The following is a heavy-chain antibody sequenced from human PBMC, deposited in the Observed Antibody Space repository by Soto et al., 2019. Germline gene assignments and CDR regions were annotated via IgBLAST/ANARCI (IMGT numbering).Heavy chain of an antibody. CDR1: GGSISSYY. D-gene: IGHD3-10*01. V-gene: IGHV4-59*01. CDR2: IYYSGST. J-gene: IGHJ5*02. CDR3: AREVDGSGSYGWFDP. Sequence: QVQLQESGPGLVKPSETLSLTCTVSGGSISSYYWSWIRQPPGKGLEWIGYIYYSGSTNYNPSLKSRVTISVDTSKNQCSLKLSSVTAADTAVYYCAREVDGSGSYGWFDPLGQGTLVTVSS.